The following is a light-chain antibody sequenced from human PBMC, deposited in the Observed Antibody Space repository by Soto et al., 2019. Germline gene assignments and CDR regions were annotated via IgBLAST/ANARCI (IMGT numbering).Light chain of an antibody. CDR1: NSDVGGYNY. J-gene: IGLJ3*02. V-gene: IGLV2-14*01. CDR3: SSYTTSTPWV. CDR2: EVS. Sequence: QSALTQPASVSGSPGQSIAISCTGTNSDVGGYNYVSWYQHHPGKAPKLMIYEVSNRPSGVSNRFSGSKSGNTASLTISGLQAEGEADYYCSSYTTSTPWVFGGGTKLTVL.